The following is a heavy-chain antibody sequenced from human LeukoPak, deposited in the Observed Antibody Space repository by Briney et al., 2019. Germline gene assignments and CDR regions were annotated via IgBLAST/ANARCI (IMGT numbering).Heavy chain of an antibody. Sequence: GASVKVSCKASGYTFTSYAMHWVRQAPGQRLEWMGWINAGNGNTKYSQKFQGRVTITRDTSASTAYMELSSLRSEDTAVYYCARGGCSSTSCYLTFDYWGQGTLVTVSS. D-gene: IGHD2-2*01. CDR1: GYTFTSYA. CDR2: INAGNGNT. CDR3: ARGGCSSTSCYLTFDY. V-gene: IGHV1-3*01. J-gene: IGHJ4*02.